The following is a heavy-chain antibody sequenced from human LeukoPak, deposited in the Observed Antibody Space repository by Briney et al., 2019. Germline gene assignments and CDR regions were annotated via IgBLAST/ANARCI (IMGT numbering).Heavy chain of an antibody. CDR2: IYYTGST. Sequence: SETLSLTCAVYGGSFSGYYWSWIRQPPGKGLEWIGYIYYTGSTDYNPSLKSRVTISVDTSKNQFSLKLSSVTAADTAVYYCASDPWAQPSQDAFDIWGQGTMVTVSS. J-gene: IGHJ3*02. CDR3: ASDPWAQPSQDAFDI. V-gene: IGHV4-59*01. D-gene: IGHD3-16*01. CDR1: GGSFSGYY.